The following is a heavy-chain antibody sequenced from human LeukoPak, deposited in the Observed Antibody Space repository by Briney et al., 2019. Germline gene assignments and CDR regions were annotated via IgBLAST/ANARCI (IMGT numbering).Heavy chain of an antibody. Sequence: GGSLRLSCAASGFTFSSYSMNWVRQAPGKGLEWVSFMSGSSNYIYYADSVKGRFTISRNNAKNSLYLQMNRLRAEDTAVYYCARVGSTWSYFDYWGQGTLVTVSS. CDR2: MSGSSNYI. CDR3: ARVGSTWSYFDY. V-gene: IGHV3-21*01. CDR1: GFTFSSYS. D-gene: IGHD6-13*01. J-gene: IGHJ4*02.